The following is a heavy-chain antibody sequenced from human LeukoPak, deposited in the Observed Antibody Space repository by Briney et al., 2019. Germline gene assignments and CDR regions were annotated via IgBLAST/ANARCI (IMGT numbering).Heavy chain of an antibody. J-gene: IGHJ4*02. Sequence: QPGRSLRPSCAASGSTVSSYAMSSARQAPGKGLEWDSAISCSGGSTYYADSVKGRFTISRDNSKNTLYLQMNSLRAEGTAVYYCAKLWYQLLLAVDYWGQGTLVSVSS. CDR2: ISCSGGST. CDR3: AKLWYQLLLAVDY. V-gene: IGHV3-23*01. D-gene: IGHD2-2*01. CDR1: GSTVSSYA.